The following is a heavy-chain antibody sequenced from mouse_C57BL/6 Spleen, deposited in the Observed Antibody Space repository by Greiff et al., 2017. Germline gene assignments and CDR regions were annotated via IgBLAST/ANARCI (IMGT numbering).Heavy chain of an antibody. J-gene: IGHJ2*01. Sequence: QVQLQQSGAELARPGASVKLSCKASGYTFTSYGISWVKQRTGQGLEWIGEIYPRSGNTYYNEKFKGKATLTADKSSSTAYMELRSLTSEDAAVYFCARGEVYDGYSHFDYWGQGTTLTVSS. CDR3: ARGEVYDGYSHFDY. CDR1: GYTFTSYG. CDR2: IYPRSGNT. V-gene: IGHV1-81*01. D-gene: IGHD2-3*01.